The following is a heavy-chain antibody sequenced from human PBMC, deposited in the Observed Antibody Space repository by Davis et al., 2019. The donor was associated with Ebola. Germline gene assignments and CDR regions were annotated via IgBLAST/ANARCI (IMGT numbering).Heavy chain of an antibody. CDR3: AKSDCGTGDCKLLNF. V-gene: IGHV3-23*01. CDR2: ISGSGDIT. Sequence: PGGSLRLSCAASGITFSTYAMSWVRQAPGKGLEWVSRISGSGDITHYADSVKGRFTISRDNSKDTLYLQMNSLRAEDTAVYYCAKSDCGTGDCKLLNFWGQGTLVTVSS. J-gene: IGHJ4*02. D-gene: IGHD2-21*01. CDR1: GITFSTYA.